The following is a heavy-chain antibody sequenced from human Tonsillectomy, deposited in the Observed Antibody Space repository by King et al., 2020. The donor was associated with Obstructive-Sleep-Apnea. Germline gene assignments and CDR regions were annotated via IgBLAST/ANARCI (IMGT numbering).Heavy chain of an antibody. CDR3: AKAAYSSGWSTFDF. D-gene: IGHD6-19*01. CDR1: GYSFNSYW. V-gene: IGHV5-51*01. CDR2: IYPGDSNT. Sequence: VQLVESGAEVKKPGESLKISCKGSGYSFNSYWIGWVRQMPGKGLEWMGIIYPGDSNTRYSPSFQGQVTFSADKSISTAYLQWSSLKASDTAMYYCAKAAYSSGWSTFDFWGQGTLVTVSS. J-gene: IGHJ4*02.